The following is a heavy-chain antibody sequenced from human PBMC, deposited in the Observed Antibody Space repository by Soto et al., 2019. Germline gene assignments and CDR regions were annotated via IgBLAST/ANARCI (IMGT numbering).Heavy chain of an antibody. J-gene: IGHJ4*02. D-gene: IGHD5-18*01. Sequence: ETLSLTCAVYGGSFSGYYWSWIRQPPGKGLEWIGEINHSGSTNYNPSLKSRVTISVDTSKNQFSLKLSSVTAADTAVYYCARGGIQLWLTPYYFDYWGQGTLVTVSS. CDR2: INHSGST. V-gene: IGHV4-34*01. CDR1: GGSFSGYY. CDR3: ARGGIQLWLTPYYFDY.